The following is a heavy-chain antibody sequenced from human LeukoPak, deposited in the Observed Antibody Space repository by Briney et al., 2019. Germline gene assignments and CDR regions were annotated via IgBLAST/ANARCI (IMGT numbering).Heavy chain of an antibody. Sequence: GSLRLSCAASGFTFSSNAMSWVRQAPGKGLEWVSAISGSGVSTYYADSVKGRFTTSRDNSKNTLYLQMNSLRAGDTAVYYCAKVALGDYYGSASYSDYWGQGTLVTVSS. CDR1: GFTFSSNA. V-gene: IGHV3-23*01. J-gene: IGHJ4*02. CDR3: AKVALGDYYGSASYSDY. CDR2: ISGSGVST. D-gene: IGHD3-10*01.